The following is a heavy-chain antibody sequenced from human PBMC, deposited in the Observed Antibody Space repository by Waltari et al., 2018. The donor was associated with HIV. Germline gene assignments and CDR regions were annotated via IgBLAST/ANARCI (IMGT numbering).Heavy chain of an antibody. Sequence: QVQLQESGPGLVKPSETLSLTCTVSGGSISSYYWSWIRQPPRKGLEWIGYIYYSGSTNYNPSLKSRVTISVDTSKNQFSLKLSSVTAADTAVYYCARGGYYDSSGYYSAFDYWGQGTLVTVSS. V-gene: IGHV4-59*01. D-gene: IGHD3-22*01. CDR1: GGSISSYY. J-gene: IGHJ4*02. CDR2: IYYSGST. CDR3: ARGGYYDSSGYYSAFDY.